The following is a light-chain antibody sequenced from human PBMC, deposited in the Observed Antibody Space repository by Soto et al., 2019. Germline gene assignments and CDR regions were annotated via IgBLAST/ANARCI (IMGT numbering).Light chain of an antibody. CDR1: QSVSNNY. CDR3: QQDGSSGT. V-gene: IGKV3-20*01. J-gene: IGKJ1*01. CDR2: GAS. Sequence: EIVLTQSPGTLSLSPGESATLSCRASQSVSNNYLAWYQQKPGQAPRLLIYGASNRATGIPDRFSGSGSGTYFTLTISRLGAEDFAVYYCQQDGSSGTFGQGTKVEIK.